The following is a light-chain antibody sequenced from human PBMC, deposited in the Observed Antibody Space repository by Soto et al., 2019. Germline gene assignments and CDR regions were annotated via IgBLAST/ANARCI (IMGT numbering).Light chain of an antibody. CDR1: QIVSSD. CDR3: PQYNNWPPYT. V-gene: IGKV3-15*01. CDR2: GAS. Sequence: EIVMTQSQATLSVYPGERATLSCRARQIVSSDLAWYQQKPGQNPRLLIYGASTRATGIPAWFSGSGSGTEYTLTISSLQSEDFAVYYCPQYNNWPPYTFGQGTKLEIK. J-gene: IGKJ2*01.